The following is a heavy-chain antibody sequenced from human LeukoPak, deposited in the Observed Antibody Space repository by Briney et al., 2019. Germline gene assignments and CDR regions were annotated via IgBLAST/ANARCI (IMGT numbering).Heavy chain of an antibody. CDR1: GFTFSSYG. J-gene: IGHJ4*02. CDR3: ARGKSYSDSSGYYHTRWPPYYFDY. D-gene: IGHD3-22*01. CDR2: IRYDGSNK. Sequence: PGGSLRLSCAASGFTFSSYGMHWVRQAPGKGLEWVAFIRYDGSNKYYADSVKGRFTISRDNSKNTLYLQMNSLRAEDTAVYFCARGKSYSDSSGYYHTRWPPYYFDYWGQGTLVTVSS. V-gene: IGHV3-30*02.